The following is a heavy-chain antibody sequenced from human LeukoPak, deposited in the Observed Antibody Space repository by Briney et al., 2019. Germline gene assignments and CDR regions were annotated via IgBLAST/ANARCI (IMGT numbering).Heavy chain of an antibody. CDR2: INPNSGGT. V-gene: IGHV1-2*02. J-gene: IGHJ4*02. CDR1: GYTFTGYY. D-gene: IGHD4-17*01. Sequence: ASVTVSCKASGYTFTGYYMHWVRQAPGQGLEWMGWINPNSGGTNYAQKFQGRVTMTRDTSISTAYMELSRLRSDDTAVYYCARVRPDYGDHFDYWGQGTLVTVSS. CDR3: ARVRPDYGDHFDY.